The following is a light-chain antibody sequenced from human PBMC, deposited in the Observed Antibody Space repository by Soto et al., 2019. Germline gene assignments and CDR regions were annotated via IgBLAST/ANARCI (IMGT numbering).Light chain of an antibody. V-gene: IGKV3-11*01. J-gene: IGKJ5*01. CDR3: QQRNNRPS. Sequence: IVLTQSPATLSLSPGERATLSCRASQSIRTYVAWYQQKPGQAPRLLIYDASNRATGIPARFSGSGSGTDFTLTISSIAPEDFAVYYCQQRNNRPSFGQGTRLEIK. CDR1: QSIRTY. CDR2: DAS.